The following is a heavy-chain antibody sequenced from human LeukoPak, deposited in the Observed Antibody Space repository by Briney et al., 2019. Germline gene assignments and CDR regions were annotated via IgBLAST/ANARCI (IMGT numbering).Heavy chain of an antibody. CDR1: GYTFTSYY. CDR3: ARGAYFDWLGYYYYYGMDV. V-gene: IGHV1-18*04. D-gene: IGHD3-9*01. J-gene: IGHJ6*02. Sequence: ASVKVSCKASGYTFTSYYMHWVRQAPGQGLEWMGWISAYNGNTNYAQKLQGRVTMTTDTSTSTAYMELRSLRSDDTAVYYCARGAYFDWLGYYYYYGMDVWGQGTTVTVSS. CDR2: ISAYNGNT.